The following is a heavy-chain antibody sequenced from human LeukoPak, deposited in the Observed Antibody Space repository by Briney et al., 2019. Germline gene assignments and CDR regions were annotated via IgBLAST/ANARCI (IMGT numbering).Heavy chain of an antibody. D-gene: IGHD6-19*01. V-gene: IGHV3-23*01. J-gene: IGHJ6*02. CDR3: ANRLEQWLVGGYYGMDV. CDR2: ISGSGGST. CDR1: GFTFSSYA. Sequence: GGSLRLSCAASGFTFSSYAMSWVRQAPGKGLEWVSAISGSGGSTYYADSVKGRFTISRDNSKNTLYLQMNSLRAEDTDVYYYANRLEQWLVGGYYGMDVWGQGTTVTVSS.